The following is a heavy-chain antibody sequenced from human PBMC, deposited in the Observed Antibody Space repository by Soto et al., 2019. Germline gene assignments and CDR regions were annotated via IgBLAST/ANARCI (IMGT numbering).Heavy chain of an antibody. CDR3: ARGDFWSGYPFDP. D-gene: IGHD3-3*01. CDR1: GFTFSSYS. CDR2: ISSSSSYI. J-gene: IGHJ5*02. Sequence: EVQLVESGGGLVKPGRSLRLSCAASGFTFSSYSMNWVRQAPAKGLGWVSSISSSSSYIYFADSVMGRFTIARDYAKNSLYLQMNSLRAEDTVVYYCARGDFWSGYPFDPWGQGTLVTVSS. V-gene: IGHV3-21*01.